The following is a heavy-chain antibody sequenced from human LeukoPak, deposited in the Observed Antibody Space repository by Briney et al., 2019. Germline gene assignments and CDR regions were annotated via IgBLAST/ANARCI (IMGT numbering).Heavy chain of an antibody. J-gene: IGHJ4*02. Sequence: SPTLSLTFAITGEILSKKTAYGPSLRQSPSRGLEWLGKSYYRSQWFTHYAVSVKSRIIINPDTSKNQVSLQLNSVTPEDTAVYYSVRVEYGSSSDIDYWGPGTLVTVSS. CDR3: VRVEYGSSSDIDY. CDR1: GEILSKKTAY. D-gene: IGHD6-6*01. CDR2: SYYRSQWFT. V-gene: IGHV6-1*01.